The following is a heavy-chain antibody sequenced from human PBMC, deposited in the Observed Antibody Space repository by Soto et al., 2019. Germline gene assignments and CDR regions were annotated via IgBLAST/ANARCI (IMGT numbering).Heavy chain of an antibody. J-gene: IGHJ4*02. CDR3: ARWSSIAAYYFDY. Sequence: EVQLVESGGGLIQPGGSLSLSCAASWFTVSSNYMSWVRQAPGKGLEWVSVISSGGSTYYADSVKGRFTISRDNSKNTLYLQMNSLRAEDTAVYYCARWSSIAAYYFDYWGQGTLVTVSS. CDR2: ISSGGST. CDR1: WFTVSSNY. V-gene: IGHV3-53*01. D-gene: IGHD6-6*01.